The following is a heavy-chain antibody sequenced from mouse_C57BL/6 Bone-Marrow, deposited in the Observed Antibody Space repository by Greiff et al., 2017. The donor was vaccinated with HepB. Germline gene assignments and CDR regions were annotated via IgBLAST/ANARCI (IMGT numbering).Heavy chain of an antibody. V-gene: IGHV1-81*01. CDR2: IYPRSGNT. Sequence: VHLVESGAELARPGASVKLSCKASGYTFTSYGISWVKQRTGQGLEWIGEIYPRSGNTYYNEKFKGKATLTADKSSSTAYMELRSLTSEDSAVYFCAGDYEPLDYWGQGTTLTVSS. CDR1: GYTFTSYG. D-gene: IGHD2-4*01. J-gene: IGHJ2*01. CDR3: AGDYEPLDY.